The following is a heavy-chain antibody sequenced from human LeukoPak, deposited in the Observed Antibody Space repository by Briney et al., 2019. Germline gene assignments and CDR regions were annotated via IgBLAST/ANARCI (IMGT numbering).Heavy chain of an antibody. Sequence: ASVKVSCKASGYTFTSYGISWVRQAPGQGLEWMGWISAYNGNTNYAQKLQGRVTMTTDTSTSTAYMKLRSLRSDDTAVYYCARDRIPNYYDSSGYDWGQGTLVTVSS. D-gene: IGHD3-22*01. CDR2: ISAYNGNT. CDR3: ARDRIPNYYDSSGYD. CDR1: GYTFTSYG. V-gene: IGHV1-18*01. J-gene: IGHJ4*02.